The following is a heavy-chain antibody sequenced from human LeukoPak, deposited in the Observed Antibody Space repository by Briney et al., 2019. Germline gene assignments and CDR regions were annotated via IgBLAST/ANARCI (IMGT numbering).Heavy chain of an antibody. CDR2: INPNSGGT. CDR1: GYTFTGYY. Sequence: ASVKVSCKASGYTFTGYYMHWVRQAPGQGLEWMGWINPNSGGTNYAQKFQGRVTMTRDTSISTAYMELRGLRSDDTAVYYCARDVGNYYDSSGYYYFYWGQGTLVTVSS. J-gene: IGHJ4*02. D-gene: IGHD3-22*01. V-gene: IGHV1-2*02. CDR3: ARDVGNYYDSSGYYYFY.